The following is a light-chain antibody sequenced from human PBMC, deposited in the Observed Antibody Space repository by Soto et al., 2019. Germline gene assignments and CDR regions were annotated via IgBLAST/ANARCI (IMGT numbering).Light chain of an antibody. CDR1: SSDVGGYNY. CDR3: SSYAGSNNSWV. V-gene: IGLV2-8*01. J-gene: IGLJ3*02. CDR2: EVS. Sequence: HSVLTQPPSASGSPGQSVTISCTGTSSDVGGYNYVSWYQQHPGKAPKLMIYEVSKRPSGVPDRFSGSKSGNTASLTVSGLQAEDEADYCCSSYAGSNNSWVFGGGTQLTVL.